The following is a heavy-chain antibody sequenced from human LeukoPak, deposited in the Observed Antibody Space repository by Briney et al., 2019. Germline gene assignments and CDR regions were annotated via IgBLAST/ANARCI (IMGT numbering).Heavy chain of an antibody. J-gene: IGHJ4*02. Sequence: GGSLRLSCAASGFTFRSYAMYWVRQAPGKGLEWVSGIVGSGGSTYYAESVRGRFTISRDNSKNTVYMQINSLRAEDTAVYYCAKTTIGYSSGRFPGWPVDYWGQGTLVTVSS. D-gene: IGHD6-19*01. V-gene: IGHV3-23*01. CDR3: AKTTIGYSSGRFPGWPVDY. CDR1: GFTFRSYA. CDR2: IVGSGGST.